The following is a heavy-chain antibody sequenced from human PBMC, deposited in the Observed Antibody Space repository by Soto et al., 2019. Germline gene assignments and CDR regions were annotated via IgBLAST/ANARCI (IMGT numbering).Heavy chain of an antibody. CDR1: GYTFTTYG. Sequence: ASVKVSCKASGYTFTTYGISWVRQAPGQGLEWMGWISAYNGNIKYAQKFQGRVTMTRDTSTSTAYMEVRSLRSDDTAVYYGARDYSSSWYGWFDPWGQGTLVTVSS. J-gene: IGHJ5*02. V-gene: IGHV1-18*04. D-gene: IGHD6-13*01. CDR3: ARDYSSSWYGWFDP. CDR2: ISAYNGNI.